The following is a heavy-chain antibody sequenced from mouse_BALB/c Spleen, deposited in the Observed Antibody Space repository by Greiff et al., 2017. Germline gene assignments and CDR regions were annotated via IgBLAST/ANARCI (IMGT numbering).Heavy chain of an antibody. CDR3: AREDGN. CDR2: ISYDGSN. Sequence: EVKLMESGPGLVKPSQSLSLTCSVTGYSITSGYYWNWIRQFPGNKLEWMGYISYDGSNNYNPSLKNRISITRDTSKNQCFLELNSVTTEDTATYYCAREDGNWGQGTSVTVSS. D-gene: IGHD2-1*01. CDR1: GYSITSGYY. J-gene: IGHJ4*01. V-gene: IGHV3-6*02.